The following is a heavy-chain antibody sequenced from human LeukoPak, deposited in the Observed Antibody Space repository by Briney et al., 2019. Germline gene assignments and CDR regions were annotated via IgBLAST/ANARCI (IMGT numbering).Heavy chain of an antibody. J-gene: IGHJ6*02. V-gene: IGHV4-34*01. Sequence: SETLSLTCAVYGGSFSGYYWSWIRQPPGKGLEWIGEINHSGSTNYNPSLKSRVTISVDTSKNQFSLKLSSVTAADTAVYYCARGAYYDFWSGYYYYYYYYGMDVWGQGTTVTVSS. CDR1: GGSFSGYY. CDR2: INHSGST. CDR3: ARGAYYDFWSGYYYYYYYYGMDV. D-gene: IGHD3-3*01.